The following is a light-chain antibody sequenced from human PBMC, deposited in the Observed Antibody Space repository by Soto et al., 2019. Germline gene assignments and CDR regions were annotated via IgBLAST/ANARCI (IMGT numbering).Light chain of an antibody. CDR1: QSISSW. V-gene: IGKV1-5*03. J-gene: IGKJ2*01. CDR2: KAS. Sequence: DIQMNQSPSTLSASVGDRVTITCRASQSISSWLAWYQQKPGKAPKLLIYKASSLETGVPSRFSGSGSGTEFTLTISSLQPDDVAAYYCQQYNSNPPHTFGQGTKLEIK. CDR3: QQYNSNPPHT.